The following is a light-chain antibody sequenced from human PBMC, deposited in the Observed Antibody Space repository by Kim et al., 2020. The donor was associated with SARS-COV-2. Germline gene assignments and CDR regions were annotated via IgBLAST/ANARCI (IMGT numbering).Light chain of an antibody. CDR3: SSYTSSSTFV. V-gene: IGLV2-14*04. CDR1: SSDVGGYND. J-gene: IGLJ2*01. Sequence: GQSITISCTGTSSDVGGYNDVSWYQQHPGKAPKLMIYDVSKRPSGVSNRFSGSKSGNTASLTISGLQAEDEADYYCSSYTSSSTFVFGGGTKLTVL. CDR2: DVS.